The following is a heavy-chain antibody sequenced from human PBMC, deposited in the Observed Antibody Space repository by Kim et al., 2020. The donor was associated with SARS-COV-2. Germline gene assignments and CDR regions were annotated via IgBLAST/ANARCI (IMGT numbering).Heavy chain of an antibody. D-gene: IGHD3-22*01. CDR1: GFTFSSYA. CDR2: ISGSGGST. Sequence: GGSLRLSCAASGFTFSSYAMSWVRQAPGKGLEWVSAISGSGGSTYYADSVKGRFTISRDNTKNTLYLQMNSLRAEDTDVYYCAKDPERKYNYDSSGPDAFDIWVQGTMVTVSS. J-gene: IGHJ3*02. V-gene: IGHV3-23*01. CDR3: AKDPERKYNYDSSGPDAFDI.